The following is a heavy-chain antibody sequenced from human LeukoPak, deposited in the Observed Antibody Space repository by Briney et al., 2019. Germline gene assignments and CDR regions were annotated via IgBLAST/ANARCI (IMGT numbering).Heavy chain of an antibody. CDR2: IIPILGIA. V-gene: IGHV1-69*04. D-gene: IGHD2-2*02. J-gene: IGHJ5*01. CDR1: GGTFSSYT. CDR3: ARDHIVVVPAAISDERFDS. Sequence: ASVRVSCKASGGTFSSYTISWVRQAPGQGLEWMGRIIPILGIANYAQKFQGRVTITADKSTSTAYMELSSLRSEGTAVYYCARDHIVVVPAAISDERFDSWGQGTLVTVSS.